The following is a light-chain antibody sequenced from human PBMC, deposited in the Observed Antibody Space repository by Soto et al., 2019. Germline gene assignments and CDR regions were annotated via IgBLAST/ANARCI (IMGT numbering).Light chain of an antibody. Sequence: EIVLTQSPATLSLSPGERATLSCRASQSVSSYLAWYQKKPGQAPRLLIYDASNRATGIPGRFSGSGSGTDFTLAISSLEPEDFAVYYCQQRGNWPQTFGQGTKLEIK. CDR1: QSVSSY. V-gene: IGKV3-11*01. J-gene: IGKJ2*01. CDR3: QQRGNWPQT. CDR2: DAS.